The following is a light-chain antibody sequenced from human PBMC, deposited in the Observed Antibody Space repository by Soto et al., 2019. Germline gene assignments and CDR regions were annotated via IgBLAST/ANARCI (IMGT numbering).Light chain of an antibody. CDR2: EVS. V-gene: IGLV2-14*01. CDR1: SSDVGVYKY. Sequence: QSVLTQPASVSGSPGQSITISCTGSSSDVGVYKYVSWYQQHPGKAPRLMIYEVSNRPSGVSNRLSGSKSGNTASLTISGLQAEDEADYYCRSYAGSSSLVFGGGTKLTVL. CDR3: RSYAGSSSLV. J-gene: IGLJ3*02.